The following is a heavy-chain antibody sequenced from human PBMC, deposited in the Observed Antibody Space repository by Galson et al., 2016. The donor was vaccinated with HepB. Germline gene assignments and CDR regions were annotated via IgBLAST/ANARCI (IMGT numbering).Heavy chain of an antibody. V-gene: IGHV4-59*02. CDR2: IYYSGNT. J-gene: IGHJ5*02. CDR1: GGSVSSYY. D-gene: IGHD3-10*01. Sequence: SETLSLTCNVSGGSVSSYYWSWIRQPPGKGLEWIGYIYYSGNTNYNPSLRSRVTISVGTSKNQFSLKLSSVSAADTAVYYCARRRGRFGELASWFDLWGQGTLVTVSS. CDR3: ARRRGRFGELASWFDL.